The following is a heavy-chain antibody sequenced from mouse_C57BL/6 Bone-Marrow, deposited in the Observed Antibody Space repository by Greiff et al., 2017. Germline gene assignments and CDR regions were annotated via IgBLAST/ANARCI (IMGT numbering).Heavy chain of an antibody. V-gene: IGHV5-17*01. CDR3: ARNNGSSFRYFDV. CDR1: GFTFSDYG. D-gene: IGHD1-1*01. J-gene: IGHJ1*03. Sequence: DVMLVESRGGLVKPGGSLKLSCAASGFTFSDYGMHWVRQAPEKGLEWVAYISSGSSTIYYADTVKGRFTISRDNAKNTLFLQMTSLRSEDTAMYYCARNNGSSFRYFDVWGTGTTVTVSS. CDR2: ISSGSSTI.